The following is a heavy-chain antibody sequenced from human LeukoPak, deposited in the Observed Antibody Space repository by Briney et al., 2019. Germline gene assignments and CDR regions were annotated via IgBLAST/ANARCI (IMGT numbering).Heavy chain of an antibody. V-gene: IGHV3-30*02. Sequence: GGSLRLSCAASGFTFSSYGMHWVRQAPGKGLEWVAFIRYDGSNKYYADSVKGRFTISRDNSKNTLYLQMNSLRAEDTAVYYCARGWGIDFDGSRGMDVWGQGTTVTVSS. CDR3: ARGWGIDFDGSRGMDV. CDR1: GFTFSSYG. D-gene: IGHD3-9*01. J-gene: IGHJ6*02. CDR2: IRYDGSNK.